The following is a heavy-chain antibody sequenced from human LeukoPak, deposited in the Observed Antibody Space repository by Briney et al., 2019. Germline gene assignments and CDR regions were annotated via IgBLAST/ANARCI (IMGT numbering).Heavy chain of an antibody. D-gene: IGHD1-26*01. J-gene: IGHJ5*02. CDR1: GFTFSSYW. CDR2: IKQDGSEK. CDR3: ARDGSDDPEWFDP. Sequence: GSLRLSCAASGFTFSSYWMSWVRQAPGKGLEWVANIKQDGSEKYYVGSVKGRFTISRDNAKNSPYLQMNSLRAEDTAVYYCARDGSDDPEWFDPWGQGTLVTVSS. V-gene: IGHV3-7*01.